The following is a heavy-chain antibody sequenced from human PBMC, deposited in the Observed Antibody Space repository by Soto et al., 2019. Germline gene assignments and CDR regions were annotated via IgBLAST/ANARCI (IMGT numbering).Heavy chain of an antibody. D-gene: IGHD3-3*01. CDR3: AKDLLLFGVVSSPFYGMDV. Sequence: GGSLRLSCAASGFTFEDYAMHGVRQAPGKGLEWVSGISWNSGSIGYADSVKGRFTISRDNAKNSLYLQMNSLRAEDTALYYCAKDLLLFGVVSSPFYGMDVWGQGTTVTVSS. CDR1: GFTFEDYA. J-gene: IGHJ6*02. V-gene: IGHV3-9*01. CDR2: ISWNSGSI.